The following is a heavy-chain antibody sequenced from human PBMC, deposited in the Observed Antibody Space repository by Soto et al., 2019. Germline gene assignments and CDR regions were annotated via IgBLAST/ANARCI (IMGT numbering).Heavy chain of an antibody. D-gene: IGHD2-21*01. CDR1: GYTFTGYY. CDR2: INPNSGGT. J-gene: IGHJ3*02. CDR3: ARAMGDCDI. Sequence: ASVKVSCKASGYTFTGYYIHWVRQAPGQGLEWMGWINPNSGGTNYAQKFQGWVTMTRDTSISTAYMELSRLRSGDTAVYYCARAMGDCDIWGQGTMVTVSS. V-gene: IGHV1-2*04.